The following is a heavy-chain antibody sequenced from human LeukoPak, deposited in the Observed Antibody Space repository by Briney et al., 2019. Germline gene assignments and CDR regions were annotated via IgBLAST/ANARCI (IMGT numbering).Heavy chain of an antibody. CDR2: IWYDGSHT. Sequence: PGRSLRLACAACGFTFNCYAMHRVRQAPGKGQEWEAAIWYDGSHTYYADPVQGRFTLSTDNPNNTLYLHMNCLRAEDTAVYYCAIDSLASPSYLDYWGQGTLVTVSS. J-gene: IGHJ4*02. D-gene: IGHD2-2*01. V-gene: IGHV3-33*01. CDR1: GFTFNCYA. CDR3: AIDSLASPSYLDY.